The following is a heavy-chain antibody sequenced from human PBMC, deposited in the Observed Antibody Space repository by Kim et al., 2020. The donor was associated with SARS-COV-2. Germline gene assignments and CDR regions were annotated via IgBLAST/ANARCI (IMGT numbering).Heavy chain of an antibody. CDR2: VYYTGDT. V-gene: IGHV4-39*01. D-gene: IGHD4-17*01. Sequence: SETLSLTCTVSGGSISTAFYWGWIRQPPGKGLEWIGSVYYTGDTYYYPSLKGRVTIYVDTSKNQFSLDVNSVTAADTAMYCCASPSSRFADYALWGQGTL. CDR3: ASPSSRFADYAL. J-gene: IGHJ4*02. CDR1: GGSISTAFY.